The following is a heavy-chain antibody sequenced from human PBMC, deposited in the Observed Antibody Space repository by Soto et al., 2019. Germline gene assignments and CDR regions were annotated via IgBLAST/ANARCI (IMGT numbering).Heavy chain of an antibody. CDR1: SDSISSLY. Sequence: SETLSLTCTVSSDSISSLYLTWIRQPAGKGLEWIGRIYSSGETNYNPSLTGRVIMSLDTSKNQFSLNLTSVTAADTAVYYCARASQCKSYFDCFAWLDYWGQGTLVTVSS. CDR2: IYSSGET. CDR3: ARASQCKSYFDCFAWLDY. J-gene: IGHJ4*02. D-gene: IGHD3-9*01. V-gene: IGHV4-4*07.